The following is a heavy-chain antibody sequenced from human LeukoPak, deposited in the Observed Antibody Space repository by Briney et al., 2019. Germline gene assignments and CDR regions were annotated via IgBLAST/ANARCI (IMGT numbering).Heavy chain of an antibody. CDR1: GSTFSSYA. D-gene: IGHD3-10*01. CDR2: ISGSGSTT. V-gene: IGHV3-23*01. Sequence: GGSLRLSCAASGSTFSSYAMTWVRQAPGKGLEWVSAISGSGSTTYYADSVKGRFTISRDNSKNTLCLQMSSLRAEDTAVYYCAKVGDYYGSGKYSNFDYWGQGTLVTVSS. J-gene: IGHJ4*02. CDR3: AKVGDYYGSGKYSNFDY.